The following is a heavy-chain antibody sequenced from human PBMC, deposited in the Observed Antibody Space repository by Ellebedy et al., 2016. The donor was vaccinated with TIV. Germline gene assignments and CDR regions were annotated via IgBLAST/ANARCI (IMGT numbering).Heavy chain of an antibody. J-gene: IGHJ4*02. CDR3: AKGRGGGSDSSAPRYYFDY. D-gene: IGHD3-22*01. Sequence: PGGSLRLSCAASGFTFSSYAMRWVRQAPGKGLEWVSTISNTGGRTYYADSVEGRFTISRDNSKKTLYLQMNSLRAEDTAVYYCAKGRGGGSDSSAPRYYFDYWGLGTLVTVSS. V-gene: IGHV3-23*01. CDR2: ISNTGGRT. CDR1: GFTFSSYA.